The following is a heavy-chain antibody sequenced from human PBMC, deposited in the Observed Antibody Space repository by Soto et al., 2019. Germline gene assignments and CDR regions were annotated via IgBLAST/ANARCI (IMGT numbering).Heavy chain of an antibody. CDR1: GYSFTSYW. CDR3: ALSYSGYDYYFDY. V-gene: IGHV5-51*01. Sequence: SLKISCKGSGYSFTSYWIGWVRQMPGKGLGWMGIIYPGDSDTRYSPSFQGQVTISADKSISTAYLQWSSLKASDTAMYYCALSYSGYDYYFDYWGQGTLVTVSS. CDR2: IYPGDSDT. J-gene: IGHJ4*02. D-gene: IGHD5-12*01.